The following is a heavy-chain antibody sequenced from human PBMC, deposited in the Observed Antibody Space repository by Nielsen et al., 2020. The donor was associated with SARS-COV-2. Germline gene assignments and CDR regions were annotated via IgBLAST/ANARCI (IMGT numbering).Heavy chain of an antibody. CDR3: ARSMTTVVTPSWDY. D-gene: IGHD4-23*01. CDR2: ISSSSSYI. V-gene: IGHV3-21*01. CDR1: GFTFSSYS. Sequence: GESLKISCAASGFTFSSYSMNWVRQAPGKGLEWVSSISSSSSYIYYADSVKGRFTISRDNAKNSLYLQMNSLRAEDTAVYYCARSMTTVVTPSWDYWGQGTLVTVSS. J-gene: IGHJ4*02.